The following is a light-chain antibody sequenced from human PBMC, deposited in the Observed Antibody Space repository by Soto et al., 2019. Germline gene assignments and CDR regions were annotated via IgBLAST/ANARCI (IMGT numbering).Light chain of an antibody. CDR2: ENN. J-gene: IGLJ1*01. CDR3: GAWDISLSAYV. V-gene: IGLV1-51*02. CDR1: SSNIESNY. Sequence: QPPSVSAAPGQKVTTSCSESSSNIESNYVSWFQQLPRTAPNLLIYENNKRLSGFPDRFSASKSGTSATLVITGLQTGDEADYFCGAWDISLSAYVFGTGTKVTVL.